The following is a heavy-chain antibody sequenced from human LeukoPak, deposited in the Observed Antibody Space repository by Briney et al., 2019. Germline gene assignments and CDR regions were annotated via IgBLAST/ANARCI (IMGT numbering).Heavy chain of an antibody. D-gene: IGHD2-21*02. CDR1: GFTVSSNY. CDR2: IYSGGRT. CDR3: ARGMVVTASEAFDI. J-gene: IGHJ3*02. Sequence: GGSLRLSCAASGFTVSSNYMSWVRQAPGKGLEWVSGIYSGGRTYYADSVKGRFTISRDNSKNTLYLQMNSLRAEDTAVYYCARGMVVTASEAFDIWGQGTMVTVSS. V-gene: IGHV3-53*05.